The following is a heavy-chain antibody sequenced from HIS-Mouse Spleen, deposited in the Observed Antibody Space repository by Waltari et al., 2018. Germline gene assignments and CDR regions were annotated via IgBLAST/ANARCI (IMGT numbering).Heavy chain of an antibody. CDR1: GFTFSNAW. Sequence: EVQLVESGGGLVKPGGSLRLSCAASGFTFSNAWMSWVRQAPGKGLEWVGRNKSKTDGGTTDYAAPVKGRFTISRDDSKNTLYLQMNSLKTEDTAVYYCTTVSSSFDYWGQGTLVTVSS. J-gene: IGHJ4*02. CDR2: NKSKTDGGTT. V-gene: IGHV3-15*01. CDR3: TTVSSSFDY. D-gene: IGHD6-6*01.